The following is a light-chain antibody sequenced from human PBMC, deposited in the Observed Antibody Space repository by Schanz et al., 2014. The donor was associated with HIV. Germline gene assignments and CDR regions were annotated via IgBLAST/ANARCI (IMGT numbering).Light chain of an antibody. V-gene: IGKV3D-15*01. Sequence: EVVMTQSPATLSVSPGETATLSCRASQSVRSNLAWYQQKGGQVPRLLIYGASSRAIGIPDRFSGSGSGTDFILTISSLEPEDFAVYYCQQRSTWPRLTFGGGTKVEI. J-gene: IGKJ4*01. CDR3: QQRSTWPRLT. CDR2: GAS. CDR1: QSVRSN.